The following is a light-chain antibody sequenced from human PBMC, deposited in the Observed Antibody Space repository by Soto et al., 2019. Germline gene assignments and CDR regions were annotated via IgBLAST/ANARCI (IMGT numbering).Light chain of an antibody. V-gene: IGKV1-39*01. CDR2: AAS. J-gene: IGKJ1*01. Sequence: DIQMTQSPSSLSASVGDRVTITCRASQSISSYLNWYQQTPGKAPNLLIYAASNLQSGVPSRFSGSGSGTDFTLTISSLQPEDFATYYCQQSSSTPRTFGQGTKVDIK. CDR1: QSISSY. CDR3: QQSSSTPRT.